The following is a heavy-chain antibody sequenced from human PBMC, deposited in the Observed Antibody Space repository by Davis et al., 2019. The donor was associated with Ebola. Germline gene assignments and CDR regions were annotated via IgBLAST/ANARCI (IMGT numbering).Heavy chain of an antibody. CDR1: GGSFSGYY. J-gene: IGHJ4*02. CDR3: ARVPRITHFDY. Sequence: MPSETLSLTCAVYGGSFSGYYWSWIRQPPGKGLEWIGEINHSGSTNYNPSLKSRVTISVDTSKNQFSLKLSSVTAADTAVYYCARVPRITHFDYWGQGTLVTVSS. CDR2: INHSGST. V-gene: IGHV4-34*01.